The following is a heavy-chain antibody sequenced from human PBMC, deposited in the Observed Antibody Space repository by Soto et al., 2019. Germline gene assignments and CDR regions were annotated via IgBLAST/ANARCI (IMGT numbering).Heavy chain of an antibody. Sequence: QVQLVQSGSEVKKPGSSVKVSCKDSGGTFGSFAISWVRQAPGQGLEWMGGIIPIFGTSVYTQRFKGRIAITAEESTGIAYMELSGLREEDTAVYYCGRRMGVPLAYSSGMDVWGQGTRVTVS. CDR2: IIPIFGTS. CDR1: GGTFGSFA. J-gene: IGHJ6*02. V-gene: IGHV1-69*01. D-gene: IGHD3-16*01. CDR3: GRRMGVPLAYSSGMDV.